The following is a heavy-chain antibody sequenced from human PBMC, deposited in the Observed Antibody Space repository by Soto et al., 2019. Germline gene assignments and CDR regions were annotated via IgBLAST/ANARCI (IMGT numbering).Heavy chain of an antibody. CDR3: AKETRWEAYYGMDV. CDR1: GFTFSSYG. D-gene: IGHD1-26*01. CDR2: ISYDGSNN. V-gene: IGHV3-30*18. J-gene: IGHJ6*02. Sequence: QVQLVESGGGVVQPGRSLRLSCAASGFTFSSYGMHWVRQAPGKGLEWVAVISYDGSNNYYADSVKGRVTISRDNSKNTLYLQMNSLRAEDTAVYYCAKETRWEAYYGMDVWGQGTTVTVSS.